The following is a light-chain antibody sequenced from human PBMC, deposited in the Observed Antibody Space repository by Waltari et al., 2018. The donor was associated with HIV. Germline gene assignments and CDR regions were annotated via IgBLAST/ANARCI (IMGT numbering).Light chain of an antibody. V-gene: IGKV3-15*01. CDR1: QNVITN. CDR2: GAS. Sequence: EIAMTQSPAPRSVPSGERVTLSCRASQNVITNLAWYQQKPGQAPSLLIYGASTRASGIPARFTGGGSGSDFTLTINSLQSEDCGLYYCQQYNGWPRTFGQGTKV. J-gene: IGKJ1*01. CDR3: QQYNGWPRT.